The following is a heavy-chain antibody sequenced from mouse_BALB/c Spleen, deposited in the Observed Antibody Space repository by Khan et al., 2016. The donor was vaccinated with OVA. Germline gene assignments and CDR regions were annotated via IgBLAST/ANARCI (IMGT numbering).Heavy chain of an antibody. CDR2: IYYSGTI. V-gene: IGHV3-5*02. CDR1: GISITTGNYR. D-gene: IGHD3-1*01. Sequence: EVQLQETGPGLVKPSQTVSLTCTVTGISITTGNYRWSWIRQFPGNKLEWIGYIYYSGTITYNPSLTSRTTIPRDTSKNQFFLERNSLTAEDTATYDCAQDSSGFFAYWGQGTLVTVSA. CDR3: AQDSSGFFAY. J-gene: IGHJ3*01.